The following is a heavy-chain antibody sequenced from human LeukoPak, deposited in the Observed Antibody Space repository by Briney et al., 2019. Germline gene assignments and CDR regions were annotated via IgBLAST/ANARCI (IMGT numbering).Heavy chain of an antibody. CDR2: ISSSGSTI. D-gene: IGHD3-10*02. Sequence: PGGSLRLSCAASGFTFSSYEMNWVRQTPGKGLEWVSYISSSGSTIYYADSVKGRFTISRDNAKNSLYLQMNSLRAEDTAVYYCAELGITMIGGVWGKGTTVTISS. CDR3: AELGITMIGGV. J-gene: IGHJ6*04. V-gene: IGHV3-48*03. CDR1: GFTFSSYE.